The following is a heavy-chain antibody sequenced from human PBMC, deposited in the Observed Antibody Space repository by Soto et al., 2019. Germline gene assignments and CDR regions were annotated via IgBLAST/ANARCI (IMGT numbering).Heavy chain of an antibody. CDR3: ARGKPTYGSGSYWHYYYGMDV. CDR2: IIPIFGSA. CDR1: GGTFSSYA. D-gene: IGHD3-10*01. J-gene: IGHJ6*02. V-gene: IGHV1-69*01. Sequence: QVQLVQSGAEVKKPGSSVKVSCQASGGTFSSYAISWVRQAPGQGLEWMGGIIPIFGSANYAQKFQGRVTITADESTSTAYMGLSSLRSEDTAVYYCARGKPTYGSGSYWHYYYGMDVWGQGTTVTVS.